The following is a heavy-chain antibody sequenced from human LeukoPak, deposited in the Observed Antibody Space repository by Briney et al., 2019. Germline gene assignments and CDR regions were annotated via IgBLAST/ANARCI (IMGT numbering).Heavy chain of an antibody. V-gene: IGHV3-13*01. CDR2: IGTTGDT. CDR3: ARSPSYSSSWYALDS. CDR1: GFTFGDYV. J-gene: IGHJ4*02. Sequence: GGSLRLSCAASGFTFGDYVMHWVRQAPGKGLEWVSGIGTTGDTYYSDSVRGRFTISRENAKNSLDLQMNSLRAGDTAVYYCARSPSYSSSWYALDSWGQGTLVTVSS. D-gene: IGHD6-13*01.